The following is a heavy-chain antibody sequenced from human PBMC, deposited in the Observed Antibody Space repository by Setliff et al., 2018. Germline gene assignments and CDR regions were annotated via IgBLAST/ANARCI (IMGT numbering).Heavy chain of an antibody. Sequence: PGESLKISCKGSGYSFTSYRIGWVRQMPGKGLEWMGIIYPGDSDTRYSPSFQGRVTISADKSISTAYLQWSSLKASDTAMYYCASTLYYYDSSGYGAFDIWGQGTMVTVSS. D-gene: IGHD3-22*01. CDR2: IYPGDSDT. CDR1: GYSFTSYR. V-gene: IGHV5-51*01. J-gene: IGHJ3*02. CDR3: ASTLYYYDSSGYGAFDI.